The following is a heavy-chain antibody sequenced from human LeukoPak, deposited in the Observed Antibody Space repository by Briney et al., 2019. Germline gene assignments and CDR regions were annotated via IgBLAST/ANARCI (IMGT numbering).Heavy chain of an antibody. J-gene: IGHJ6*03. CDR2: IYYSGST. CDR3: ARVAHCSSTSCYPYYYYMDV. V-gene: IGHV4-39*07. CDR1: GGSISSSSYY. D-gene: IGHD2-2*01. Sequence: PSETLSLTCTVSGGSISSSSYYWGWIRQPPGKGLEWIEYIYYSGSTNYNPSLKSRVTISVDTSKNQFSLKLSSVTAADTAVYYCARVAHCSSTSCYPYYYYMDVWGKGTTVTVSS.